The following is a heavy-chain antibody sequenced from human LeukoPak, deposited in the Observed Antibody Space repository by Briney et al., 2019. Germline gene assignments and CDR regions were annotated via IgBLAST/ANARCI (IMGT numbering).Heavy chain of an antibody. Sequence: SETLSLTCTVSGGSISSYYWSWIRQPPGKGLEWIGYIYTSGSTNYNPSLKSRVTISVDTSKNQFSLKLSSVTAADTAVYYCAAGGLAAAGTDYWGQGTLVTVSS. CDR1: GGSISSYY. V-gene: IGHV4-4*09. CDR2: IYTSGST. CDR3: AAGGLAAAGTDY. J-gene: IGHJ4*02. D-gene: IGHD6-13*01.